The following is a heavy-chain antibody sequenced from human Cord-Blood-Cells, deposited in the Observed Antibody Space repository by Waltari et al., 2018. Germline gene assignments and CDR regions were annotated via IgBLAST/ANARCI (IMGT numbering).Heavy chain of an antibody. CDR1: GYTLTELS. D-gene: IGHD2-15*01. Sequence: QVQLVQSGAEVKKPGASVKVSCKVSGYTLTELSMHWVRQAPGKGLEWMGGCDPEDGATIYAQKFQGRVTMTEDTSTDTAYMELSSLRSEDTAVYYCATFFPVDGAASWFDPWGQGTLVTVSS. CDR2: CDPEDGAT. V-gene: IGHV1-24*01. J-gene: IGHJ5*02. CDR3: ATFFPVDGAASWFDP.